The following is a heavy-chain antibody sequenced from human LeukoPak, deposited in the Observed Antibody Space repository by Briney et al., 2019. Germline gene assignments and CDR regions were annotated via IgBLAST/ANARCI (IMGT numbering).Heavy chain of an antibody. CDR2: IYYSGST. J-gene: IGHJ4*02. D-gene: IGHD6-13*01. CDR1: GGSISSGDYY. CDR3: ARDGPVAAAGNY. Sequence: SETLSLTCIVSGGSISSGDYYWSWIRQPPGKGLEWIGYIYYSGSTYYNPSLKSRVTISVDRSKNQFSLKLSSVTAADTAVYYCARDGPVAAAGNYWGQGTLVTVSS. V-gene: IGHV4-30-4*01.